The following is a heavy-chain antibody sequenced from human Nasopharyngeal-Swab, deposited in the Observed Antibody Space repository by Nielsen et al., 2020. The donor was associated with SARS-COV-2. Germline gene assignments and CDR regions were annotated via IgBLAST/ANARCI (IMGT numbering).Heavy chain of an antibody. CDR2: ISSSGSTI. CDR3: ARDRHGYDILTGYRRANNWFDP. CDR1: GFTFSDYY. J-gene: IGHJ5*02. D-gene: IGHD3-9*01. V-gene: IGHV3-11*04. Sequence: GESLKISCAASGFTFSDYYMSWIRQAPGQGLEWVSYISSSGSTIYYADSVKGRFTISRDNAKNSLYLQMNSLRAEDTAVYYCARDRHGYDILTGYRRANNWFDPWGQGTLVTVSS.